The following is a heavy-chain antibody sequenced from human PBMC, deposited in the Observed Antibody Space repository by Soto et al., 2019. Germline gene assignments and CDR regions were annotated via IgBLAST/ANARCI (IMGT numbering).Heavy chain of an antibody. CDR2: IIPIFGTA. V-gene: IGHV1-69*13. J-gene: IGHJ4*02. CDR1: GGTFSSYA. Sequence: GASVKVSCKASGGTFSSYAISWVRQAPGQGLEWMGGIIPIFGTANYAQKFQGRVTITADESTSTAYMELSSLRSEETAVYYCAREYYYDSSGTGYWGQGTLVPVSS. CDR3: AREYYYDSSGTGY. D-gene: IGHD3-22*01.